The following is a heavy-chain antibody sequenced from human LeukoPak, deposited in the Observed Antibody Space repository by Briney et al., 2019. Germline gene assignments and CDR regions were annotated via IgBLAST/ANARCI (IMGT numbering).Heavy chain of an antibody. CDR2: ISYDGSNK. V-gene: IGHV3-30*04. CDR1: GFTFSSYA. CDR3: ARGHNSGSNKGSFDY. Sequence: GGSLRLSCAASGFTFSSYAMHWVRQAPGTGLEWVAVISYDGSNKDYADSVKGRFTISRDNSENTLYLQMNSLRAEDTAVYYCARGHNSGSNKGSFDYWGQGTLVTVSA. J-gene: IGHJ4*02. D-gene: IGHD1-26*01.